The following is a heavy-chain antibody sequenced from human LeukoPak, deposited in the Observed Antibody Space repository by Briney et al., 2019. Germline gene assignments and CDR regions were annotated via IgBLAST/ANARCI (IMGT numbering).Heavy chain of an antibody. CDR3: AKEYNRGLPDS. J-gene: IGHJ5*01. V-gene: IGHV3-30*19. CDR1: GFSFSSHG. CDR2: ISDDGSKR. Sequence: PGGSLGPSGAGSGFSFSSHGMHGVRKAPGKGLEWVAVISDDGSKRYHADSVKGRFTISRDNSKNVLYLQLSSLRDEDTALYYCAKEYNRGLPDSWGQGTLVIVSS. D-gene: IGHD2-21*01.